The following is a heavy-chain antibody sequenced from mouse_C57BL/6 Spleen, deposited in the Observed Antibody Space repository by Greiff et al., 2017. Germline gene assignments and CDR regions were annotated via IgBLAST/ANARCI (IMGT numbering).Heavy chain of an antibody. D-gene: IGHD1-1*01. V-gene: IGHV5-4*03. Sequence: DVMLVESGGGLVKPGGSLKLSCAASGFTFSSYAMSWVRQTPEKRLEWVATISDGGSYTYYPDNVKGRFTISRDNAKNNLYLQMSHLKSEDTAMYYCARRPPPCGSSHWYFDVWGTGTTVTVSS. CDR2: ISDGGSYT. J-gene: IGHJ1*03. CDR1: GFTFSSYA. CDR3: ARRPPPCGSSHWYFDV.